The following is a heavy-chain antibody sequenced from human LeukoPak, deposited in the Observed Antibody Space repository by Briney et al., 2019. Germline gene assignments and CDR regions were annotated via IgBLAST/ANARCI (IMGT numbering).Heavy chain of an antibody. V-gene: IGHV3-66*01. D-gene: IGHD3-10*01. Sequence: GGSLRLSCAASGFTVSSNYMSWVRQAPGRGLEWVSVIYSGGSTYYADSVKGRFTTSRDNSKNTLLLQMNSLRAGDTAVYYCARGTVTMVDYWGQGTLVTVSS. CDR3: ARGTVTMVDY. CDR2: IYSGGST. J-gene: IGHJ4*02. CDR1: GFTVSSNY.